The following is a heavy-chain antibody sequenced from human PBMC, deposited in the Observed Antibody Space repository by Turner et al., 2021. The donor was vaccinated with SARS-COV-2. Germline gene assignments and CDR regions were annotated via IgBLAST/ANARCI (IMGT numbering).Heavy chain of an antibody. CDR2: ISYSGIP. D-gene: IGHD3-10*01. CDR3: ARDPSGTFPRGLFDS. CDR1: GDSINSYY. Sequence: QVQLPESGPGLVKPSETLSLTCTVSGDSINSYYWNWIRQSPGKGQEWIGYISYSGIPNYNPSLRSRIAISLDKSKKQFSLRLSSVTAADTAVYFCARDPSGTFPRGLFDSWGQGALVTVSS. J-gene: IGHJ4*02. V-gene: IGHV4-59*01.